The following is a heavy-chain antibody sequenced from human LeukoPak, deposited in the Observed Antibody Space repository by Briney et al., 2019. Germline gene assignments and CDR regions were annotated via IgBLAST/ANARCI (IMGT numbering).Heavy chain of an antibody. J-gene: IGHJ4*02. Sequence: PEGSLRLSCAASGFTFSSYSMNWVRQAPGKGLEWVSSISSSSSYIYYADSVKGRFTISRDNAKNSLYLQMNSLRAEDTAVYYCARARYSSGWTIDYWGQGTLVTVSS. CDR1: GFTFSSYS. V-gene: IGHV3-21*01. CDR2: ISSSSSYI. CDR3: ARARYSSGWTIDY. D-gene: IGHD6-19*01.